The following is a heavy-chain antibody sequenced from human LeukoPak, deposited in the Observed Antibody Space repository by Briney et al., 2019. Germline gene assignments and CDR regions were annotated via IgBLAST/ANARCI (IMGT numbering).Heavy chain of an antibody. CDR2: IYISGNT. D-gene: IGHD4-17*01. J-gene: IGHJ4*02. V-gene: IGHV4-4*09. CDR1: GGSIKNYY. CDR3: ARQPGYGDQVFDH. Sequence: SETLSLTCTVSGGSIKNYYWSWIRQPPGKGLEGIGNIYISGNTNYNPSLKSRVTISVDTSKNQFSLNLSSVTAADTAVYYCARQPGYGDQVFDHWGQGTLVTVSS.